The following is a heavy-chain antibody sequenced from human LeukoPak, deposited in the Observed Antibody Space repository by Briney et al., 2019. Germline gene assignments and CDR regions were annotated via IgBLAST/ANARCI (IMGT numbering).Heavy chain of an antibody. J-gene: IGHJ4*02. CDR3: ARDFLAAGDY. Sequence: PGGSLRLSCEASGFFFSSYTMNWIRQAPGKGLEWVASINSGSTNPYYADSVKGRFTISRDNAKKSLYLQMNSLTVEDTSVYYCARDFLAAGDYWGKGTLVTVSS. CDR1: GFFFSSYT. CDR2: INSGSTNP. V-gene: IGHV3-21*01. D-gene: IGHD6-13*01.